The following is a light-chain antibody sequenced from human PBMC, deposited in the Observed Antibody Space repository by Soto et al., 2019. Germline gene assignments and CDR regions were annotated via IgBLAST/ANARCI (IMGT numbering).Light chain of an antibody. CDR2: GNS. V-gene: IGLV1-40*01. Sequence: QPVLTQPPSVSGAPGQRVTISCTGNSSNIGAGYDVHWYQQLPGTAPKLLIYGNSNRPSGVPDRFSGSKSGTSASLAITGLQAEDEADYYCQSYDSSLSGYVFGTGTRSPS. CDR3: QSYDSSLSGYV. CDR1: SSNIGAGYD. J-gene: IGLJ1*01.